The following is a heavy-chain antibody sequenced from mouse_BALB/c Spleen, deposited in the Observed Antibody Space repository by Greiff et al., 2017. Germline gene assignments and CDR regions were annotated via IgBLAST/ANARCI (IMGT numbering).Heavy chain of an antibody. V-gene: IGHV7-1*02. CDR2: SRNKANDYTT. J-gene: IGHJ4*01. Sequence: EVKLVESGGGLVKPGGSLKLSCATSGFTFSDFYMVWVRQPPGKRLEWIAASRNKANDYTTEYSASVKGRFIVSRDTSQSILYLQMNALRAEDTAIYYCARDGNYYYAMDYWGQGTAVTVSS. CDR3: ARDGNYYYAMDY. D-gene: IGHD2-1*01. CDR1: GFTFSDFY.